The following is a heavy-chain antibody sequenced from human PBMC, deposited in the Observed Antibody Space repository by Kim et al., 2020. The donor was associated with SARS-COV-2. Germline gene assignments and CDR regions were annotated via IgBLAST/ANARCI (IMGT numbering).Heavy chain of an antibody. CDR1: GGSFSGYY. CDR2: INHSGNT. D-gene: IGHD5-12*01. V-gene: IGHV4-34*01. Sequence: SETLSLTCAVYGGSFSGYYWSWIRQPPGKGLEWIGEINHSGNTNYNPSLKSRVTISVDTSKNQFSLKLSSVTAADTAVYYCARGRWFSGYTNEVTFDYWGQGTLVTVSS. J-gene: IGHJ4*02. CDR3: ARGRWFSGYTNEVTFDY.